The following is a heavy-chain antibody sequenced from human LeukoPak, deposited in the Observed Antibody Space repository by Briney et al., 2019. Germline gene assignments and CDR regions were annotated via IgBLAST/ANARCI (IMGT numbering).Heavy chain of an antibody. CDR2: IKQDGSEK. V-gene: IGHV3-7*01. CDR3: ARATYYDFWSGYLPTYGMDV. CDR1: GFTFSSYW. Sequence: GGSLRLSCAASGFTFSSYWMSWVRQAPGKGLEWVANIKQDGSEKYYVDSVKGRFTISRDNAKNSLYLQMNSLRAEDTAVYYCARATYYDFWSGYLPTYGMDVWGQGTTVTVSS. D-gene: IGHD3-3*01. J-gene: IGHJ6*02.